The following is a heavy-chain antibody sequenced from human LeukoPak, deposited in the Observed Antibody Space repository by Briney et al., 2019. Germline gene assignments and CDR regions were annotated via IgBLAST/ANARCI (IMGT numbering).Heavy chain of an antibody. CDR1: GYTFTSYA. V-gene: IGHV1-3*01. Sequence: ASVKVSCKASGYTFTSYAMHWVRQAPGQRLEWMGWLNAGNGNTKYSQKFQGRVTITRDTSASTAYMELSSLRSEDTAVYYCARGVDIVVVPAAMYYWGQGTLVTVSS. J-gene: IGHJ4*02. CDR3: ARGVDIVVVPAAMYY. CDR2: LNAGNGNT. D-gene: IGHD2-2*03.